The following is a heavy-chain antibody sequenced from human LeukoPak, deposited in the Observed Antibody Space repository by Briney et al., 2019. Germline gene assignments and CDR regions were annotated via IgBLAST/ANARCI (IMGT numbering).Heavy chain of an antibody. CDR3: ARPGYSSAGAHAFDI. Sequence: SETLSLTCTVSGGSISSYFWSWIRQPPDKGLEWSGYLYYSGSTNYNPSLKSRVTISVDTSKNQFSLKLSSVTAADTAVHYCARPGYSSAGAHAFDIWGQGTMVTVSS. D-gene: IGHD6-19*01. CDR1: GGSISSYF. J-gene: IGHJ3*02. V-gene: IGHV4-59*08. CDR2: LYYSGST.